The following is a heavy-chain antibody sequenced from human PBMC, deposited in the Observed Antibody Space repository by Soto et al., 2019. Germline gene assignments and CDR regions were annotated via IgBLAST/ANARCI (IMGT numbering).Heavy chain of an antibody. V-gene: IGHV1-69*13. CDR2: IIPIFGTA. Sequence: SVKVSCKASGGTFSSYSISWVRQAPGQGLEWMGGIIPIFGTANYAQKFQGRVTITADESTSTAYMELSSLRSEDTAVYYCARAGGYSYGIDYWGQGTLVTVSS. CDR1: GGTFSSYS. D-gene: IGHD5-18*01. J-gene: IGHJ4*02. CDR3: ARAGGYSYGIDY.